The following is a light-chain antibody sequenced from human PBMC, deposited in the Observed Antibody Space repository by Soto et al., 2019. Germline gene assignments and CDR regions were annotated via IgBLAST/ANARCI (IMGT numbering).Light chain of an antibody. J-gene: IGKJ4*01. CDR2: AAS. Sequence: DIQLTQSPSFLSASVGDRVTITCRASQGISSYLAWYQQKPGKAPKLLIYAASTLQSGVPSRFSGSGSGTEFTLTIRSLQPEDFATYYCQQLNSYPPFFGGGTTVEIK. CDR1: QGISSY. V-gene: IGKV1-9*01. CDR3: QQLNSYPPF.